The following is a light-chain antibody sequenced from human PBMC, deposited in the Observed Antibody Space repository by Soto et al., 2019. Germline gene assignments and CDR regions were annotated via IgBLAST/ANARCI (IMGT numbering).Light chain of an antibody. CDR2: GAS. CDR1: QSVSSSY. J-gene: IGKJ1*01. V-gene: IGKV3-20*01. Sequence: EIVLTQSPGTLSLSPGERATLPCRASQSVSSSYLAWYQQKPGQAPRLLIYGASSRATGIPDRFSGSGSGTDFTVTISRLEPEDFAVYYCQQYGSSPQTFGQGTKVEIK. CDR3: QQYGSSPQT.